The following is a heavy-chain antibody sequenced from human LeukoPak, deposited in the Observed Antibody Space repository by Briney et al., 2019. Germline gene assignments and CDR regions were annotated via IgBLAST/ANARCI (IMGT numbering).Heavy chain of an antibody. V-gene: IGHV1-69*04. CDR2: IIPILGIA. CDR1: GGTFSSYA. Sequence: SVKVSCKASGGTFSSYAISWVRQAPGQGLEWMGRIIPILGIANYAQKFQGRVTITADKSTSTAYMELSSLRSDDTAVYYCARVIILEYYYYDSSGSGPFDYWGQGTLVTVSS. J-gene: IGHJ4*02. D-gene: IGHD3-22*01. CDR3: ARVIILEYYYYDSSGSGPFDY.